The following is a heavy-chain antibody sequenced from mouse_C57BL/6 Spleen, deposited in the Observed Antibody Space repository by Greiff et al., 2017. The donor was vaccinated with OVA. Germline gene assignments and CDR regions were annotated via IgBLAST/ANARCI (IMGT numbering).Heavy chain of an antibody. CDR3: ARHDGSLDY. Sequence: EVKLLESGGDLVKPGGSLKLSCAASGFTFSSYGMSWVRQTPDKRLEWVATISSGGSYTYYPDSVKGRFTISRDNAKNTLYLQMSSLKSEDTAMYYCARHDGSLDYWGQGTTLTVSS. CDR2: ISSGGSYT. CDR1: GFTFSSYG. J-gene: IGHJ2*01. D-gene: IGHD1-1*01. V-gene: IGHV5-6*01.